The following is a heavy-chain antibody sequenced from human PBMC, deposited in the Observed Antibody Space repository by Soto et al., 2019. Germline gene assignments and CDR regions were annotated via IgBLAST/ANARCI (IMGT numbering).Heavy chain of an antibody. V-gene: IGHV3-30-3*01. D-gene: IGHD3-22*01. CDR3: ARDPDSSGYYVFDY. Sequence: RGGSLRLSCAASGFTFGSYAMHWVRQAPGKGLEWVAVISYDGSNKYYADSVKGRFTISRDNSKNTLYLQMNSLRAEDTAVYYCARDPDSSGYYVFDYWGQGTLVTVSS. CDR1: GFTFGSYA. CDR2: ISYDGSNK. J-gene: IGHJ4*02.